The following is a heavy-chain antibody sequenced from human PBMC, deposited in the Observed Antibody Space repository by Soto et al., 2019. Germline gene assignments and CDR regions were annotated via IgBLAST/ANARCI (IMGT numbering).Heavy chain of an antibody. CDR2: SYYSGST. J-gene: IGHJ5*02. CDR1: GDSISSSHDS. Sequence: KTSETLSLTCTVSGDSISSSHDSWGWIRQPPGKGLEWIGSSYYSGSTYYNPSLKSRVTISVDTSKNQISLKLTSVTAADTAVYFCARGSDGYNSGSFYNGGWFGPWGQGTLVTVSS. D-gene: IGHD3-10*01. V-gene: IGHV4-39*01. CDR3: ARGSDGYNSGSFYNGGWFGP.